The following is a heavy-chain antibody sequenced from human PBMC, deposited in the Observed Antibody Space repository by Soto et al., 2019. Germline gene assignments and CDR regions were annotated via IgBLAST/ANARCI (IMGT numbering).Heavy chain of an antibody. V-gene: IGHV3-23*01. Sequence: GESLKISCAASGFTFSSYAMSWVRQAPGKGLEWVSAISGSGGSTYYADSVKGRFTISRDNSKNTLYLQMNSLRAEDTAVYYCANWGEGSGWPETIYYFDYWGQGTLVTVSS. CDR3: ANWGEGSGWPETIYYFDY. CDR1: GFTFSSYA. CDR2: ISGSGGST. D-gene: IGHD6-19*01. J-gene: IGHJ4*02.